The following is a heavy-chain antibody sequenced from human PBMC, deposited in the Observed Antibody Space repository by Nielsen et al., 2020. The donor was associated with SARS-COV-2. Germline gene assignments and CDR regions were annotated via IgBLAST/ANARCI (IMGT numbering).Heavy chain of an antibody. V-gene: IGHV4-59*13. J-gene: IGHJ4*02. CDR3: ARVRGIVGATMSPYYFDY. CDR2: IYYSGST. Sequence: SETLLTCAVYGGSFSSYYWSWIRQPPGEGLEWIGYIYYSGSTNYNPSLKSRVTISVDTSKNQFSLKLSSVTAADTAVYYCARVRGIVGATMSPYYFDYWGQGTLVTVSS. CDR1: GGSFSSYY. D-gene: IGHD1-26*01.